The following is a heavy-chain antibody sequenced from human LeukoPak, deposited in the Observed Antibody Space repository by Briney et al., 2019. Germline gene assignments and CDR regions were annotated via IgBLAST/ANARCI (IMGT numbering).Heavy chain of an antibody. CDR3: ARGHRRDGYNWDY. J-gene: IGHJ4*02. CDR1: GGSISSGSYY. CDR2: IYTSGST. D-gene: IGHD5-24*01. V-gene: IGHV4-61*02. Sequence: PSQTLSLTCTVSGGSISSGSYYWSWIRQPAGKGLEWIGRIYTSGSTNYNPSLKSRVTISVDTSKNQFSLELSSVTAADTAVYYCARGHRRDGYNWDYWGQGTLVTVSS.